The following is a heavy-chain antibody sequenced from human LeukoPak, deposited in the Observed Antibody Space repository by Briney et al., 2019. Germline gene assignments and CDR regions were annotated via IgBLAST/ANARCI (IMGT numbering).Heavy chain of an antibody. Sequence: GGSLRLSCAASGFTFSSYAMHWVRQAPGKGLEWVANIKQDGSEKYYVDSVKGRFTISRDNAKNSLYLQMNSLRAEDTAVYYCARVSSKATVRGLITKKNYYYYYMDGWGKGTTVTISS. D-gene: IGHD3-10*01. CDR2: IKQDGSEK. CDR1: GFTFSSYA. J-gene: IGHJ6*03. V-gene: IGHV3-7*01. CDR3: ARVSSKATVRGLITKKNYYYYYMDG.